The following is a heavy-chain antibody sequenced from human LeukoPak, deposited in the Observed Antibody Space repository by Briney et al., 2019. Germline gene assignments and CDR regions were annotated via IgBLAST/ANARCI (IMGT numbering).Heavy chain of an antibody. D-gene: IGHD1-26*01. CDR3: ARAAGASYHILRFDP. CDR2: IYYSRSN. J-gene: IGHJ5*02. Sequence: PSETLSLTCTVSGVSIRSYYWSWIRQPPGKGLEWMGYIYYSRSNNYNASLKSRVTITVDTPKNQFSVKLSSVPAADATVYYCARAAGASYHILRFDPWGQGTLVTVSS. V-gene: IGHV4-59*08. CDR1: GVSIRSYY.